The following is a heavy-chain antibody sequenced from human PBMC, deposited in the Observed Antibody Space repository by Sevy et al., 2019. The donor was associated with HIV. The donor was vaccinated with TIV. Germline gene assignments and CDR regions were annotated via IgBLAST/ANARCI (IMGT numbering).Heavy chain of an antibody. V-gene: IGHV3-7*01. CDR1: GFTFNTYW. CDR3: ARLLWDVVVVPGTTPGQYFDY. CDR2: INPDGSEK. J-gene: IGHJ4*02. D-gene: IGHD2-2*01. Sequence: GGYLRLSCVASGFTFNTYWMTWVRQAPGKGLEWVANINPDGSEKDYVDSLKGRFTVSRDNAETSLYLHMNSLRVEDTAVYFCARLLWDVVVVPGTTPGQYFDYWGQGTLVTVSS.